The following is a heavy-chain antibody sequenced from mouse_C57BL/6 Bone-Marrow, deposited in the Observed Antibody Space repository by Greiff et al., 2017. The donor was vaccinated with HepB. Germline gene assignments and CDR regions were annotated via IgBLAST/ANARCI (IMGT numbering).Heavy chain of an antibody. Sequence: VQLQESGPGLVQPSQSLSITCTVSGFSLTSYGVHWVRQSPGKGLEWLGVIWSGGSTDYNAAFISRLSISKDNSKCQVFFKMNSLQADDTAIYYCARISTGFAYWGQGTLVTVSA. CDR2: IWSGGST. CDR1: GFSLTSYG. V-gene: IGHV2-2*01. CDR3: ARISTGFAY. J-gene: IGHJ3*01. D-gene: IGHD1-1*01.